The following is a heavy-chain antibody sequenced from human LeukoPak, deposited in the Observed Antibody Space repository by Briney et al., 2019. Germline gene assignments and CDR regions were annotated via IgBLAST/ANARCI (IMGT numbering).Heavy chain of an antibody. CDR2: IREDGNER. J-gene: IGHJ4*02. Sequence: GGSLRLSCVATGFTFTKHWMSRVRQSRGKGLECVAKIREDGNERHYVDSVKGRFTISRDNARNSLYLQMNNVRVDDTAVYYCVRDYRGGWNDYWGQGTQVTVSS. D-gene: IGHD1-26*01. CDR3: VRDYRGGWNDY. CDR1: GFTFTKHW. V-gene: IGHV3-7*01.